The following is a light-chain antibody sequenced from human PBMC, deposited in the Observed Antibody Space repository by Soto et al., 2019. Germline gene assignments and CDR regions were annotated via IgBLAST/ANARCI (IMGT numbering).Light chain of an antibody. CDR3: QQYGGSPRT. CDR2: GAS. CDR1: QSVSSNY. V-gene: IGKV3-20*01. J-gene: IGKJ1*01. Sequence: IALSKSPGTLSLSPGERAILSCGLSQSVSSNYLAWYQHRRGQAPRLLIHGASSRATGIPDRFSGSGSGTDFTLTISRLEPEDFAVYYCQQYGGSPRTFGQGTKVDI.